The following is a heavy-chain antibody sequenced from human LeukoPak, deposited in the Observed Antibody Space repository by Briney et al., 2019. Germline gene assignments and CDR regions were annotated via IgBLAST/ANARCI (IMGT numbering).Heavy chain of an antibody. CDR3: AGAYYYDSSGPSRGGAFDI. J-gene: IGHJ3*02. CDR2: INPSGGST. V-gene: IGHV1-46*01. Sequence: ASVKVSCKASGYTFTSYYMHWVRQAPGQGLEWMGIINPSGGSTNYAQKLQGRVTMTTDTSTSTAYMELRSLRSDDTAVYYCAGAYYYDSSGPSRGGAFDIWGQGTMVTVSS. D-gene: IGHD3-22*01. CDR1: GYTFTSYY.